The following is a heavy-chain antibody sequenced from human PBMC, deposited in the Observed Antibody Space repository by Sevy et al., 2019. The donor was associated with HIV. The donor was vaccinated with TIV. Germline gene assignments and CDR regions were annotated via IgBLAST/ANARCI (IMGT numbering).Heavy chain of an antibody. Sequence: GGSLRLSCAASGFTFSKYSMSWVRQSPGKGLEWVSTLSFGCGEINYADSVKGRFTISRDNSKNSLYLQMNNLRVEDTAVYYCASEGCTNPNDYWGQGTLVTVSS. CDR2: LSFGCGEI. J-gene: IGHJ4*02. CDR1: GFTFSKYS. V-gene: IGHV3-23*01. D-gene: IGHD2-8*01. CDR3: ASEGCTNPNDY.